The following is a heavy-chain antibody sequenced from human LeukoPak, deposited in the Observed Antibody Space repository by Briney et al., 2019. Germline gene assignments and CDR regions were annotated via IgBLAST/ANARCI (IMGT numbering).Heavy chain of an antibody. CDR3: ARWDIRGTAHQLDY. Sequence: PGGSLRLSCAASGFTLSSHWTTWVRHAPGKGLEWVANLNQDASARYYVASVRGRFTISRDNARSSLNLQMSSLRVQDTAVYYCARWDIRGTAHQLDYWGQGTMVTVPS. J-gene: IGHJ4*02. CDR1: GFTLSSHW. D-gene: IGHD5-12*01. V-gene: IGHV3-7*01. CDR2: LNQDASAR.